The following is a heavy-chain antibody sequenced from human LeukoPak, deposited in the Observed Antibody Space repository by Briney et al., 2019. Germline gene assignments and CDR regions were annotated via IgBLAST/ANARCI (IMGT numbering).Heavy chain of an antibody. D-gene: IGHD3-22*01. CDR1: GFTFSSYG. Sequence: GGSLRLSCAASGFTFSSYGMHWVRQAPGKGLEWVAVISYDGSNKYYADSVKGRFTISRDNSKNTLYLQMNSLRAEDTAVYYCAKYSYDSDGFDPWGQGTLVTVSS. CDR2: ISYDGSNK. CDR3: AKYSYDSDGFDP. J-gene: IGHJ5*02. V-gene: IGHV3-30*18.